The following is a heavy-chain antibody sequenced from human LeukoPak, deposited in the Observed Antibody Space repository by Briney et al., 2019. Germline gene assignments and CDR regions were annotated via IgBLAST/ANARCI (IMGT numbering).Heavy chain of an antibody. CDR2: ISSSGSTI. J-gene: IGHJ4*02. CDR1: GFTFSSYS. V-gene: IGHV3-48*04. D-gene: IGHD3-10*01. Sequence: GGSLRLSCAASGFTFSSYSMNWVRQAPGKGREWVSYISSSGSTIYYADSVKGRFTISRDNAKNSLYLQMNSLRAEDTAVYYCARSHFGELLLPFDYWGQGTLVTVSS. CDR3: ARSHFGELLLPFDY.